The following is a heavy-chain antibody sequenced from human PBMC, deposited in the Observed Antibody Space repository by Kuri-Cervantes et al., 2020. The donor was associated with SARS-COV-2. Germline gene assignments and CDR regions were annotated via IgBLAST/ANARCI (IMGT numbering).Heavy chain of an antibody. CDR1: GGSISSGDYY. CDR2: IYYSGST. J-gene: IGHJ5*02. D-gene: IGHD3-22*01. CDR3: AKETNYYDRSGYYYAWFDP. Sequence: SETLSLTCTVSGGSISSGDYYWSWIRQPPGKGLEWIGYIYYSGSTYYNPSLKSRVTISVDTSKNQFSLNLTSVTAADTAVYYCAKETNYYDRSGYYYAWFDPWGQGTLVTVSS. V-gene: IGHV4-30-4*08.